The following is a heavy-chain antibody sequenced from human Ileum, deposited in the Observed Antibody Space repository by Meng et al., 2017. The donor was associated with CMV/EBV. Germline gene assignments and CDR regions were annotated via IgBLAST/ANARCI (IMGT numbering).Heavy chain of an antibody. J-gene: IGHJ4*02. CDR3: AKDNGWLSAY. CDR2: ISGTATST. CDR1: GFTFGSSG. Sequence: LSCEASGFTFGSSGMSWVRQAPGKGLEWVSGISGTATSTYYADSVKGRFTISRDNSKNTLYLQMNSLRADDTAVYYCAKDNGWLSAYWGQGTLVTVSS. V-gene: IGHV3-23*01. D-gene: IGHD3-22*01.